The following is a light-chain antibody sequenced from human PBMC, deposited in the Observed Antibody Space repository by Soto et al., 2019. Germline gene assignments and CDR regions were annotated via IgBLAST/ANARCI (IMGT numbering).Light chain of an antibody. CDR1: SSNIGSNT. V-gene: IGLV1-44*01. Sequence: QSVLTQPPSASGTPGQRVTISCSGSSSNIGSNTVHWYQQLPGTAPKRLVYNNNQRPSGVPDRLSGSKSGTSASVAISGLQSEDEAEYYCAAWDDSLSGPVFGGGTKLTVL. J-gene: IGLJ2*01. CDR2: NNN. CDR3: AAWDDSLSGPV.